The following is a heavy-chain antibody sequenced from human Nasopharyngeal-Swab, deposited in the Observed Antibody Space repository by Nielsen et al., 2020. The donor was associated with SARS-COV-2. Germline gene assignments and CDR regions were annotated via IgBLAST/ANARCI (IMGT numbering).Heavy chain of an antibody. CDR2: IFWNDDK. Sequence: SGPTLVKPTQTLTLTCTFSGFSLTSTGVGVGWIRQPPGKALDWLALIFWNDDKRYSPSLRSRPTLTTDTANNQVVLTMTNMDPLDTATYYCAHTWGSPDPDYCYGMDVWGQGTTVIVSS. J-gene: IGHJ6*02. CDR1: GFSLTSTGVG. CDR3: AHTWGSPDPDYCYGMDV. D-gene: IGHD2-15*01. V-gene: IGHV2-5*01.